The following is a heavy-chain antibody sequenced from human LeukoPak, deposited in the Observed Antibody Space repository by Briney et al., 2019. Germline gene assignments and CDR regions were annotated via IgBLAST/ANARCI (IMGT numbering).Heavy chain of an antibody. CDR3: ARGPTNGQAFDY. CDR2: IREDGSQK. CDR1: GFTFSSSW. V-gene: IGHV3-7*01. D-gene: IGHD2-8*01. J-gene: IGHJ4*02. Sequence: GGSLRLSCVASGFTFSSSWMTWVRQAPGKGLEWVASIREDGSQKTAVDSVRGRFTISRDNAKNSVYLQMDSLRAEDTAVYYCARGPTNGQAFDYWGQGTQVTVSS.